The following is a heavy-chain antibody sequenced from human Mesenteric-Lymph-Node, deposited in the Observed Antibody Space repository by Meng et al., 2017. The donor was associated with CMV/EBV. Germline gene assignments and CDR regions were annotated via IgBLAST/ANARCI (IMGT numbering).Heavy chain of an antibody. J-gene: IGHJ4*02. CDR2: IYYSGIT. V-gene: IGHV4-39*07. CDR3: ARDSVGRTVGGIIVDHSFDY. D-gene: IGHD3-16*02. CDR1: GGSISSSGHF. Sequence: SETLSLTCTVSGGSISSSGHFWGWIRQTPEKGLEWIGNIYYSGITDFNPSLKSRVSLSIDTSKNQFSLKVRFATAADTAVYYCARDSVGRTVGGIIVDHSFDYWGQGALVTVSS.